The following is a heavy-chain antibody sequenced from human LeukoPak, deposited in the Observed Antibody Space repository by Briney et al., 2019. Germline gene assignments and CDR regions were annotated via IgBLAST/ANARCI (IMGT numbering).Heavy chain of an antibody. CDR2: IRYDGSNK. J-gene: IGHJ4*02. D-gene: IGHD3-16*01. CDR3: AIWDDYVWRGVIDY. CDR1: GFTFSSYG. V-gene: IGHV3-30*02. Sequence: GGSLRLSCAASGFTFSSYGMHWVRQAPGKGLEWVAFIRYDGSNKYYADSVKGRFTISRDNSKNTLYLQMNSLRAEDTAVYYCAIWDDYVWRGVIDYWGQGTLVTVSS.